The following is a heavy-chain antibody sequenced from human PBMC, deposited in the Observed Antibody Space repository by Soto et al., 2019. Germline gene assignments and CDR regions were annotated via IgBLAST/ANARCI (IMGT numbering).Heavy chain of an antibody. Sequence: QVQLQESGPGLVKPSQTLSLTCTVSGGSISSGGYYWSWIRQHPGKGLEWIGYIYYSGSTYYNPSLKSRVTISVDTSKNQFSLKLSSVPAADTAVYYCARDSNCSGGSCYLYFDYWGQGTLVTVSS. V-gene: IGHV4-31*03. J-gene: IGHJ4*02. CDR1: GGSISSGGYY. CDR2: IYYSGST. CDR3: ARDSNCSGGSCYLYFDY. D-gene: IGHD2-15*01.